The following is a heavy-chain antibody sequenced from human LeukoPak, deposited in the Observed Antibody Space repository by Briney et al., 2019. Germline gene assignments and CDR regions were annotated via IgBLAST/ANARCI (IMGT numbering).Heavy chain of an antibody. Sequence: GRSLRLSCVVSGFTFSTHGFHWVRQAPGKGLEWVSVIWHDGGRKEYADSVRGRFTISRDNSNLYLQMNSLRAEDTAIYYCARDIGNSGFNLDYWGQGTSVTVSS. D-gene: IGHD5-12*01. CDR1: GFTFSTHG. CDR2: IWHDGGRK. CDR3: ARDIGNSGFNLDY. J-gene: IGHJ4*02. V-gene: IGHV3-33*01.